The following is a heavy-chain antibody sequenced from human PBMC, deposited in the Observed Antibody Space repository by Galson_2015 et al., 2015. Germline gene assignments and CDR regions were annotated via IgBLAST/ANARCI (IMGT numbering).Heavy chain of an antibody. V-gene: IGHV3-30-3*01. CDR3: ARSYCDRTTCYGMDV. D-gene: IGHD2/OR15-2a*01. Sequence: SLRLSCAASGFTFSSYAMHWVRQAPGKGLEWVAVISYDATNKYYADSVKGRFTISRDNSNNALYLQMNSLGPEDTALYYCARSYCDRTTCYGMDVWGQGTTVTVSS. CDR1: GFTFSSYA. CDR2: ISYDATNK. J-gene: IGHJ6*02.